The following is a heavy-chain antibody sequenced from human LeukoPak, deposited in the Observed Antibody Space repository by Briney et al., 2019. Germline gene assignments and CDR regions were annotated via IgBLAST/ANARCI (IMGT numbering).Heavy chain of an antibody. CDR1: GFSFSSYW. CDR3: ARERIWTGKTFDY. J-gene: IGHJ4*02. V-gene: IGHV3-7*05. CDR2: IKQDGNEK. D-gene: IGHD3/OR15-3a*01. Sequence: PGGSLRLSCAASGFSFSSYWMSWVRRAPGKGLEWVANIKQDGNEKYYVDSVKGRFTISRDNAKNSLYLQMNSLRAEDTAVYYCARERIWTGKTFDYWGQGTLVTVSS.